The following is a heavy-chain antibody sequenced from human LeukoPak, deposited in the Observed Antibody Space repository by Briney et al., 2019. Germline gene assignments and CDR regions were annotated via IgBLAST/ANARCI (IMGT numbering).Heavy chain of an antibody. Sequence: SETLSLTCSVSSDPFTNHFWSWVRQPPGKGLEWIGYVYFDGTTNYNPPLMSRVTISVNATKNQFSLRLNSVTALDTAVYFCARLTVGLYFDAWGQGALVTVSA. J-gene: IGHJ4*02. CDR1: SDPFTNHF. CDR3: ARLTVGLYFDA. CDR2: VYFDGTT. V-gene: IGHV4-59*08. D-gene: IGHD2-21*02.